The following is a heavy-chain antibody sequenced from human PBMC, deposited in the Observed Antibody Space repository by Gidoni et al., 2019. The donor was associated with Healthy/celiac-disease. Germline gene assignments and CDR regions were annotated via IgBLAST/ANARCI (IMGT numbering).Heavy chain of an antibody. V-gene: IGHV4-59*01. J-gene: IGHJ4*02. Sequence: IGYIYYSGSTNYNPSLKSRVTISVDTSKNQFSLKLSSVTAADTAVYYCARSTDGYCSGGSCYTFDYWGQGTLVTVSS. CDR2: IYYSGST. CDR3: ARSTDGYCSGGSCYTFDY. D-gene: IGHD2-15*01.